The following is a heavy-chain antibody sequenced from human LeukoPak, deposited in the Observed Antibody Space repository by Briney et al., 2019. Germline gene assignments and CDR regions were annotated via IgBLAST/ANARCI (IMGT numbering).Heavy chain of an antibody. CDR3: ARGQVPAARGYNWFDP. D-gene: IGHD2-2*01. J-gene: IGHJ5*02. V-gene: IGHV4-34*01. CDR2: INASGDT. CDR1: GWSFNDYY. Sequence: SETLSLTCAVYGWSFNDYYWNWIRQPPGKGLEGIGEINASGDTNYNPSLKSRVTISVDTSKKQFSLRLTSMIAADTALYYCARGQVPAARGYNWFDPWGQGTLVTVSS.